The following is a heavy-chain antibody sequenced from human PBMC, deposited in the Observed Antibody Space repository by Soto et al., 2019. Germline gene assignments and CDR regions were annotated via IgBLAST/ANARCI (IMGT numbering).Heavy chain of an antibody. J-gene: IGHJ4*02. CDR2: ISGSGGST. Sequence: SLRLSCAASGFTFSSYAMSWVRQAPGKGLEWVSGISGSGGSTDYADSVKGRFTISRDNSKNTLYLQMNSLRAEDTAVYYCAKDSMYSNSWYYFDYWGQGTRVTVSS. CDR1: GFTFSSYA. V-gene: IGHV3-23*01. D-gene: IGHD6-13*01. CDR3: AKDSMYSNSWYYFDY.